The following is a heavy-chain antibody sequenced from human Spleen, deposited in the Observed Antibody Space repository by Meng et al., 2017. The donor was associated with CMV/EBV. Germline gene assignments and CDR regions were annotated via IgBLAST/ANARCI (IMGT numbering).Heavy chain of an antibody. CDR1: GFTFSNYA. Sequence: LSLTCAASGFTFSNYAMSWVRQAPGKGLEWVSGIKWNGGSTGYADSVKGRFTISRDNAKNSLFLQMNSLRAEDTALYYCARDMYSNYGVAFDIWGQGTMVTVSS. J-gene: IGHJ3*02. CDR3: ARDMYSNYGVAFDI. V-gene: IGHV3-20*04. CDR2: IKWNGGST. D-gene: IGHD4-11*01.